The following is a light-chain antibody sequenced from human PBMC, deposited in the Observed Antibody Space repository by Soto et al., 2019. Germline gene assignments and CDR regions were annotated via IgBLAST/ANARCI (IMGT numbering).Light chain of an antibody. Sequence: QSALTQPPSASGSRGQSVTIPCTGTSSDVGGYDFVSWYQQHPGKAPKLLIYEVTKRPSGVPDRFSGSKSGNTASLTISGLQAEDEADYYCSSHAGSNNLLFGGGTKLTVL. CDR3: SSHAGSNNLL. CDR1: SSDVGGYDF. CDR2: EVT. J-gene: IGLJ2*01. V-gene: IGLV2-8*01.